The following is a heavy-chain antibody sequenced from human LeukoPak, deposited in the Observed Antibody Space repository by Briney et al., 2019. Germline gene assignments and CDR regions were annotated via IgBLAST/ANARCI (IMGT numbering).Heavy chain of an antibody. CDR3: AGAPRGSLSGSYFQH. CDR2: ISYDGSNK. V-gene: IGHV3-30-3*01. J-gene: IGHJ1*01. CDR1: GFTFSSYA. D-gene: IGHD5-12*01. Sequence: GRSLRLSCAASGFTFSSYAMHWVRQAPGKGLEWVAVISYDGSNKYYADSVKGRFTISRDNSKNTLYLQMNSLRAEDTAVYYCAGAPRGSLSGSYFQHWGQGTLVTVSS.